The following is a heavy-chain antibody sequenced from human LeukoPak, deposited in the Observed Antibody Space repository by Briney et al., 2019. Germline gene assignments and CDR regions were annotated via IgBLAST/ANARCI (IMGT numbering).Heavy chain of an antibody. D-gene: IGHD4-17*01. CDR2: IYSGGST. CDR1: GFTVSSNY. CDR3: ANDYGDSRFDY. Sequence: GGSLRLSCAASGFTVSSNYMSWVRQAPGKGLEWVSVIYSGGSTYYADSVKGRFTISRDNSKNTLYLQMNSLRAEDTAVYYCANDYGDSRFDYWGQGTLVTVSS. J-gene: IGHJ4*02. V-gene: IGHV3-66*02.